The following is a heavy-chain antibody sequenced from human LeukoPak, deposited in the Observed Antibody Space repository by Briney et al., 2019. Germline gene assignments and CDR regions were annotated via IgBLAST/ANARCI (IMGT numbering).Heavy chain of an antibody. V-gene: IGHV3-23*01. J-gene: IGHJ4*02. D-gene: IGHD2-2*01. CDR1: GFSFASYA. CDR2: ISGSGSNI. CDR3: AKSRFIPDYGDS. Sequence: GGSLRLSCAASGFSFASYAMSWVRQAPGKGLQWVSAISGSGSNIYCADSVKGRFTISRDNSKNTLYLQMNSLRADDTAVYYCAKSRFIPDYGDSWGQGTLVTVSP.